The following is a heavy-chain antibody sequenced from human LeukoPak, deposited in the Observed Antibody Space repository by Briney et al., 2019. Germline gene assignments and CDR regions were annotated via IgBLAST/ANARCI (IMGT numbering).Heavy chain of an antibody. V-gene: IGHV4-30-4*01. CDR3: ARDRYGQRIFDY. CDR2: IYYSGST. Sequence: SQTLSLTCTVSGGSITSGDYYWSWICQPPGTGLEWIGCIYYSGSTYYNPSLKSRLTISVDTSKNQFSLKLSSVTAADTAVYYCARDRYGQRIFDYWGQGTLVTVSS. CDR1: GGSITSGDYY. D-gene: IGHD3-16*02. J-gene: IGHJ4*02.